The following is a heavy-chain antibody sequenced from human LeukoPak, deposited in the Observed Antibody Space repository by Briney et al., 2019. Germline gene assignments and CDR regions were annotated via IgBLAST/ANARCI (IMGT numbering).Heavy chain of an antibody. CDR1: GGSFSGYY. CDR3: AASSTDSGYPYRSYYFDY. V-gene: IGHV4-34*01. J-gene: IGHJ4*02. CDR2: INHSGST. Sequence: SETLSLTCAVYGGSFSGYYWSWIRQPPGKGLEWIGEINHSGSTNYNPSLKSRVTISVDTSKNQFSLKLSSVTAADTAVYYCAASSTDSGYPYRSYYFDYWGQGTLVTVSS. D-gene: IGHD5-12*01.